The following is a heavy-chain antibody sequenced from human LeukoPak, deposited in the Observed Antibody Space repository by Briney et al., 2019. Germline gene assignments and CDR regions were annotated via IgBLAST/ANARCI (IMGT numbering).Heavy chain of an antibody. J-gene: IGHJ4*02. CDR1: GGSISSSSYY. CDR2: IYDSGST. D-gene: IGHD6-6*01. CDR3: VLYSSSSDY. V-gene: IGHV4-61*01. Sequence: SETLSLTCTVSGGSISSSSYYWSWIRQPPGKGLEWIGFIYDSGSTNYNPSLKSRVTISVDTSKNQFSLKLSSVTAADTAMYYCVLYSSSSDYWGQGTLVTVSS.